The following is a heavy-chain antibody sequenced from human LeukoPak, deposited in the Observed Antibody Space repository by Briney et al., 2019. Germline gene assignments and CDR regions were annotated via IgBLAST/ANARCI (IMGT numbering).Heavy chain of an antibody. CDR2: IKPDGSEQ. Sequence: GGSLRLSCKASGFTFSIYWMSWVRQAPGKGLDWVANIKPDGSEQYYVDSVRGRFTVSRDNAKNSLYLQMNSLSAEDTAVYYCARDKNAAFDIWGLGTMVTVSS. CDR3: ARDKNAAFDI. J-gene: IGHJ3*02. CDR1: GFTFSIYW. V-gene: IGHV3-7*04. D-gene: IGHD2-2*01.